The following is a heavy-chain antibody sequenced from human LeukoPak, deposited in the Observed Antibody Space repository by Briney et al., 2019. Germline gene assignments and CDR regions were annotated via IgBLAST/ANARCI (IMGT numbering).Heavy chain of an antibody. D-gene: IGHD3-22*01. CDR1: GGSISSYY. Sequence: SETLSITCTVSGGSISSYYWSWIRQPAGKGLEWIGRIYTSGSTNYNPSLKSRVTMSVDTSKNQFSLKLSSVTAADTAVYYCASFSRGSGYSNYWGQGTLVTVSS. J-gene: IGHJ4*02. CDR3: ASFSRGSGYSNY. V-gene: IGHV4-4*07. CDR2: IYTSGST.